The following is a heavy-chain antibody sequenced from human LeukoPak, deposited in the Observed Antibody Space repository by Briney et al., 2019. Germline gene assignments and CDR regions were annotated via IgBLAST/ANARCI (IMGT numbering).Heavy chain of an antibody. J-gene: IGHJ6*03. Sequence: KSSETLSLTCTLSGDSINSYTYSSINSTTYYWGWIRQAPGKGLEWIGNIYYGGNTYYNPSLKNRLTISVDTSKNQFSLRLSPVTATDTAAYYCARQIARGYGINFYYMDVWGKGTTVTVSS. CDR2: IYYGGNT. CDR1: GDSINSYTYSSINSTTYY. D-gene: IGHD3-10*01. CDR3: ARQIARGYGINFYYMDV. V-gene: IGHV4-39*01.